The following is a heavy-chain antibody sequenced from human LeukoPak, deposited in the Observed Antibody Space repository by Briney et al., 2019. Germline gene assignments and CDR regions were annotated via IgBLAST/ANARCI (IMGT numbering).Heavy chain of an antibody. J-gene: IGHJ3*02. Sequence: GGSLRLSCAASGFTVSSNYMSWVRQAPGKGLEWVSVIYSGGSTYYADSVKGRFTISRDNSKNTVYLQMNSLRAEDTAVYYCAREPYCSGGSCYHASDIWGQGTMVTVSS. CDR3: AREPYCSGGSCYHASDI. CDR2: IYSGGST. V-gene: IGHV3-53*01. D-gene: IGHD2-15*01. CDR1: GFTVSSNY.